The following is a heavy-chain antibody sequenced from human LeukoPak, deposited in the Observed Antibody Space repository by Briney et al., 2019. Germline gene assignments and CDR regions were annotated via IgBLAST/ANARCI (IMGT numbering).Heavy chain of an antibody. CDR1: GGSISSYY. D-gene: IGHD3-22*01. CDR3: ARDRSPEGYYDSSHWDYYHGMDV. J-gene: IGHJ6*02. Sequence: SETLSLTCTVSGGSISSYYWSWIRQPPGKGLEWIGYIYYSGSTNYNPSLRSRVTISVDTSKSQFSLKLSSMTAADTAVYYCARDRSPEGYYDSSHWDYYHGMDVWGQGTTVTVSS. V-gene: IGHV4-59*01. CDR2: IYYSGST.